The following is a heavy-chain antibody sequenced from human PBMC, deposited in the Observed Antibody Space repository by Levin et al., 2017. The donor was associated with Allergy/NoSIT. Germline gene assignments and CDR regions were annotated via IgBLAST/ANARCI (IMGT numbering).Heavy chain of an antibody. CDR1: GGSFSNYC. D-gene: IGHD6-19*01. CDR2: IYTSGST. CDR3: ARGWLAEYYFDY. Sequence: SETLSLTCTVSGGSFSNYCWNWIRQPAGKGLEWIGRIYTSGSTNYNPSLKSRVTMSVDTSKNQFSLKLSSVTAADTAVYYCARGWLAEYYFDYWGQGTLVTVSS. J-gene: IGHJ4*02. V-gene: IGHV4-4*07.